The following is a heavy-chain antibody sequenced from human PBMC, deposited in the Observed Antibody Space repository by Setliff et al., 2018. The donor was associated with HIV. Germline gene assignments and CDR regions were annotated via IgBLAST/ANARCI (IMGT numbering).Heavy chain of an antibody. CDR2: IYFGDSDT. CDR3: ARRRRAPGTESLEAY. CDR1: GNNFNTDR. Sequence: PGESLKISCKASGNNFNTDRIGWVRQMPGKGLEWMGMIYFGDSDTTYSPSFEGQVTISADKSISTAYLQWSSLKASDPAMYYCARRRRAPGTESLEAYWGQGTLVTVSS. D-gene: IGHD1-26*01. J-gene: IGHJ4*02. V-gene: IGHV5-51*01.